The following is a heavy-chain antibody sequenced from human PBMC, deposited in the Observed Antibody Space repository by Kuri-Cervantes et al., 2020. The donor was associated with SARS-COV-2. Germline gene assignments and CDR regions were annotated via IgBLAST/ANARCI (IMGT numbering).Heavy chain of an antibody. CDR1: GFTFSGYS. CDR3: ARDRGYCDGGGCYSTGFSFDY. V-gene: IGHV3-21*01. Sequence: GESLKISCAASGFTFSGYSMNWVRQAPGRGLEWVSSISSGSDYIYYADSVKGRFSVSRDNAENSLSLQMNSLTAGDTAVYYCARDRGYCDGGGCYSTGFSFDYWGQGALVTVSS. J-gene: IGHJ4*02. CDR2: ISSGSDYI. D-gene: IGHD2-15*01.